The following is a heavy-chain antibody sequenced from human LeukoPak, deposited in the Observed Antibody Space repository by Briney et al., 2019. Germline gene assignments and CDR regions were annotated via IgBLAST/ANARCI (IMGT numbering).Heavy chain of an antibody. CDR3: ARVSRLQQWLTTYYYYGMDV. V-gene: IGHV1-46*01. CDR1: GYTFTSYY. D-gene: IGHD6-19*01. J-gene: IGHJ6*02. Sequence: VSVKVSCKASGYTFTSYYMHWVRQAPGQGLEWMGIINPSGGSTSYAQKFQGRVTMTRDTSTSTVYMELSSLRSEDTAVYYCARVSRLQQWLTTYYYYGMDVWGQGTTVTVSS. CDR2: INPSGGST.